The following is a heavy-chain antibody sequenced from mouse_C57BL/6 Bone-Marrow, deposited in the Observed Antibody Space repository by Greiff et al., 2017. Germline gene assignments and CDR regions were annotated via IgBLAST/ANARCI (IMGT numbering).Heavy chain of an antibody. D-gene: IGHD1-1*01. CDR3: ARRTTVVPLDY. V-gene: IGHV1-81*01. Sequence: VQLQQSGAELARPGASVKLSCKASGYTFTSYGISWVKQRTGQGLEWIGEIYPRSGNTYYNEKFKGKATLTADKSSSTAYMELRSLTSEDSAVYFCARRTTVVPLDYRGQGTTLTVSS. J-gene: IGHJ2*01. CDR2: IYPRSGNT. CDR1: GYTFTSYG.